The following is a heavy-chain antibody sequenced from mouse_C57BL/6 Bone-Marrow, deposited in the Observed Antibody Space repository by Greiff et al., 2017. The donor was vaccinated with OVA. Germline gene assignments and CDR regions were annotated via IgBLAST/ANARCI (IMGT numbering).Heavy chain of an antibody. CDR2: IYPGDGDT. CDR1: GYAFSSYW. V-gene: IGHV1-80*01. CDR3: ARWLLPFDY. J-gene: IGHJ2*01. D-gene: IGHD2-3*01. Sequence: QVQLKQSGAELVKPGASVKISCKASGYAFSSYWMNWVKQRPGKGLEWIGQIYPGDGDTNYNGKFKGKATLTADKSSSTPYMQLSSLTSKDTAVYFCARWLLPFDYWGQGTTLTVSS.